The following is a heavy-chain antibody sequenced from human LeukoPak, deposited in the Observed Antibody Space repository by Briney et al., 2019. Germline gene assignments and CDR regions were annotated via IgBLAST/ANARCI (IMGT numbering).Heavy chain of an antibody. D-gene: IGHD2-15*01. CDR2: ISYDGSNK. V-gene: IGHV3-30-3*01. Sequence: PGRSLRLSCAASGFTFSSYAMHWVRQAPGKGLEWVAVISYDGSNKYYADSVEGRFTISRDNSKNTLYVQLNSLRAEDTAVYYCATSPYTYCSGGNCYSDFWGQGTLVTVSS. CDR3: ATSPYTYCSGGNCYSDF. J-gene: IGHJ4*02. CDR1: GFTFSSYA.